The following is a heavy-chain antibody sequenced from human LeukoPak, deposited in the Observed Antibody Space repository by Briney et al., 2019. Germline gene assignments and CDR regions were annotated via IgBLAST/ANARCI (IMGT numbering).Heavy chain of an antibody. D-gene: IGHD3-10*01. CDR1: GFTFSNYW. CDR2: IKQDRSEK. J-gene: IGHJ5*02. V-gene: IGHV3-7*03. Sequence: GGSLRLSCAASGFTFSNYWMNWVRQAPGKGLEWVANIKQDRSEKYYVDSVKGRFTISRDNGKNSLYLQMNSLRAEDTAVYYCAKEKWGVRGVRSYNWFDPWGQGTLVPSPQ. CDR3: AKEKWGVRGVRSYNWFDP.